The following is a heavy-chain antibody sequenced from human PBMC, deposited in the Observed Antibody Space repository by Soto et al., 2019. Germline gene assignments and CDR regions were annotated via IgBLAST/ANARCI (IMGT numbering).Heavy chain of an antibody. D-gene: IGHD4-17*01. V-gene: IGHV3-23*01. Sequence: GGSLRLSCEGSGFTFSTYAMSWVRQAPGKGLEWVSAVSANNINTYYTDSVKGRFSISRDNSINLLYLQMNSLRTEDTAVYYCAHPRGYGVFDAYDIWGQGAMVTVSS. CDR1: GFTFSTYA. J-gene: IGHJ3*02. CDR2: VSANNINT. CDR3: AHPRGYGVFDAYDI.